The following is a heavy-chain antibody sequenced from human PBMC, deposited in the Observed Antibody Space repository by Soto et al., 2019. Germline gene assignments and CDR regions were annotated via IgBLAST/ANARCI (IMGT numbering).Heavy chain of an antibody. CDR3: ARAHCGGDCYSGVDY. Sequence: QVQLVQSGAEVKKPRASVKVSCKASGYTFTGYYMHWVRQAPGQGLEWMGWINPNSGGTNYAQKFQGWVTMTRDTSISTAYMELSRLRSDDTAVYYCARAHCGGDCYSGVDYWGQGTLVTVSS. CDR1: GYTFTGYY. D-gene: IGHD2-21*02. V-gene: IGHV1-2*04. J-gene: IGHJ4*02. CDR2: INPNSGGT.